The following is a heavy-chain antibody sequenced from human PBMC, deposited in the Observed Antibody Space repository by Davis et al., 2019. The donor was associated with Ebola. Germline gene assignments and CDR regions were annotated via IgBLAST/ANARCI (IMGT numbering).Heavy chain of an antibody. CDR3: ARVSGPATIFPVGDAFDM. D-gene: IGHD2-2*01. V-gene: IGHV1-2*06. Sequence: AASVKVSCKASGGTFSSYAISWVRQAPGQGLEWMGRINANTGGTNYAQNFQGRVTMTRDTTITTAYMELSSLSSDDTALYYCARVSGPATIFPVGDAFDMWGQGTMVTVSS. J-gene: IGHJ3*02. CDR1: GGTFSSYA. CDR2: INANTGGT.